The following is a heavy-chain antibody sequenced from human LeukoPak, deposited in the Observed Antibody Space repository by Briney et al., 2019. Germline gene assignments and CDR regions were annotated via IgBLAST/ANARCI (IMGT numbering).Heavy chain of an antibody. CDR2: ISSSGDRT. D-gene: IGHD1-26*01. V-gene: IGHV3-23*01. CDR3: AKRSGTYGVFDI. J-gene: IGHJ3*02. CDR1: GFTFAGYP. Sequence: GGSLRLSCVASGFTFAGYPMTWVRQAPGKGLEWVSGISSSGDRTYYADSVKGRFTISRDNSQNTLYLQMNSLRAEDTAVYYCAKRSGTYGVFDIWGQGTMVTVSS.